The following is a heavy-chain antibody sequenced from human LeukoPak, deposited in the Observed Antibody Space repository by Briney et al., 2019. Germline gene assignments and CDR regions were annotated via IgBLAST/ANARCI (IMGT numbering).Heavy chain of an antibody. V-gene: IGHV4-38-2*02. CDR3: ASGGSIAVAGLFDY. D-gene: IGHD6-19*01. J-gene: IGHJ4*02. CDR1: GYSFSSGYY. Sequence: SETLSLTCTVSGYSFSSGYYWVWIRQPPGKGLEWIGSIYHSGSTYYNPSLKGRVTISVDTSKNQFSLKLSSVTAADTAVYYCASGGSIAVAGLFDYWGQGTLVTVSS. CDR2: IYHSGST.